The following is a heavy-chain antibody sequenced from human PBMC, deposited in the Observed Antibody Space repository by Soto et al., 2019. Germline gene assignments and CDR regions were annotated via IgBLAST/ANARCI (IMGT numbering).Heavy chain of an antibody. CDR3: ARGGVVVVTSPPDY. CDR2: ISSSGVTI. J-gene: IGHJ4*02. Sequence: GGSLRLSWAASGFTFSSYEMNWVRQAPGKGLEWVSYISSSGVTIYYADSVKGRFTISRGNAKNSLYLQMNSLRAEDTAVYYCARGGVVVVTSPPDYWGQGTRVTISS. CDR1: GFTFSSYE. V-gene: IGHV3-48*03. D-gene: IGHD3-22*01.